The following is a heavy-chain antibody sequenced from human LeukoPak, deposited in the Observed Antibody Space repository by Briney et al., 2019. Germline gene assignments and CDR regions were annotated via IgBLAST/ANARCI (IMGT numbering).Heavy chain of an antibody. CDR2: FDPETGKT. D-gene: IGHD6-19*01. CDR1: GYILSELS. V-gene: IGHV1-24*01. CDR3: TTDIPQWLAYAFDI. J-gene: IGHJ3*02. Sequence: ASVKVSCKVSGYILSELSMHWVRQAPGKGLERMGGFDPETGKTLYAQRFHARVSMTEDTSTDTAYMELTSLRSEDTAVYYCTTDIPQWLAYAFDIWGQGTLVTVSS.